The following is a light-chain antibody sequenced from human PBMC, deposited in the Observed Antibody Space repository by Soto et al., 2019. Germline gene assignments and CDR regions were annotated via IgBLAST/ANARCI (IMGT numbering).Light chain of an antibody. CDR1: QSVSYY. V-gene: IGKV3-20*01. CDR3: QRYGG. J-gene: IGKJ1*01. Sequence: MTQSPATVSLSPGERATLSCRASQSVSYYLAWYQQKPGQAPRLLIYDASSRATGVPDRFSGSGSGTDFTLTISRLEPEDFAVYYCQRYGGFGQGTKVDIK. CDR2: DAS.